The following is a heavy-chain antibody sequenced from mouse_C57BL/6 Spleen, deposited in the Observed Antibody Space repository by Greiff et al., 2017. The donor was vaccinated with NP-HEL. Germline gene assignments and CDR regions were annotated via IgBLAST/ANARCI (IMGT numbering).Heavy chain of an antibody. J-gene: IGHJ4*01. CDR1: GYSITSGYY. CDR3: ATLLSPHPMDY. CDR2: ISYDGSN. V-gene: IGHV3-6*01. Sequence: DVKLQESGPGLVKPSQSLSLTCSVTGYSITSGYYWNWIRQFPGNKLEWMGYISYDGSNNYNPSLKNRISITRDTSKNQFFLKLNSVTTEDTATYYCATLLSPHPMDYWGQGTSVTVSS. D-gene: IGHD1-1*02.